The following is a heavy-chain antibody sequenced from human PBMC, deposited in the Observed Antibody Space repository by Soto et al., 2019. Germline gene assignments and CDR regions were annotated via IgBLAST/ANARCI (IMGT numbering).Heavy chain of an antibody. CDR1: GFTFSDYY. V-gene: IGHV3-11*01. D-gene: IGHD2-15*01. CDR2: IDNSGTIK. CDR3: ARIEGDCSGGSCYSGGFDY. J-gene: IGHJ4*02. Sequence: GGSLRLSCAASGFTFSDYYMTWISQAPGKGLEWVSYIDNSGTIKYYADSVKGRFTISRDNTKNSLSLQMNSLGAEDTAIYYCARIEGDCSGGSCYSGGFDYWGQGALDTVSS.